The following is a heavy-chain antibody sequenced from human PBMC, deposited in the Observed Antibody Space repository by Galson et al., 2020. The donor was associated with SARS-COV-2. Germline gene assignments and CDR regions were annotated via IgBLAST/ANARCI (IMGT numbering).Heavy chain of an antibody. Sequence: PGGSLRLSCAASGFTFSKYWMSWVRQAPGKGLEWVANVKQDGSDRYYVDSVKGRFTISSDYAKNSLYLQMNSLRAEDTAVYYCARDQDGYNDFWGRGTLVTVSS. CDR2: VKQDGSDR. V-gene: IGHV3-7*01. D-gene: IGHD5-12*01. CDR3: ARDQDGYNDF. CDR1: GFTFSKYW. J-gene: IGHJ4*02.